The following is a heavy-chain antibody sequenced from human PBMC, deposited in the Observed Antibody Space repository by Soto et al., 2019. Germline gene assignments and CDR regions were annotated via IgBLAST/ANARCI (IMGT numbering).Heavy chain of an antibody. CDR1: GYTFTAYW. V-gene: IGHV5-51*01. Sequence: GESLKISCKGSGYTFTAYWIGWVRQMPGKGLEWMGIIYPGDSDTRYSPSFQGQVTISADNSKNTLYLQMNSLRAEDTAVYYCARVLSAFDIWGQVTMVTVSS. J-gene: IGHJ3*02. CDR3: ARVLSAFDI. CDR2: IYPGDSDT.